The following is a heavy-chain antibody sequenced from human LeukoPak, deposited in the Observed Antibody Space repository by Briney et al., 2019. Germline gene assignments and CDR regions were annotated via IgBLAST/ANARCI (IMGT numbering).Heavy chain of an antibody. Sequence: PSETLSLTCTVSGASISSYYWSWIRQPAGKGLEWIGRIYTTGITNYNPSLKSRVTMSVDTSKNQFSLKLSSVTAADTAVYYCARAGYNWNDAHFDYWGQGTLVTVSS. CDR3: ARAGYNWNDAHFDY. J-gene: IGHJ4*02. D-gene: IGHD1-20*01. V-gene: IGHV4-4*07. CDR1: GASISSYY. CDR2: IYTTGIT.